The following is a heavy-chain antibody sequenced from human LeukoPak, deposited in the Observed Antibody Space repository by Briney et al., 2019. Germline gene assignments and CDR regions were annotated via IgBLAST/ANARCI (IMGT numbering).Heavy chain of an antibody. D-gene: IGHD3-9*01. CDR3: ATDLILTGYYSGDY. CDR2: ISGSSGGT. J-gene: IGHJ4*02. V-gene: IGHV3-23*01. CDR1: GFTFSSYA. Sequence: QAGGSLRLSCAASGFTFSSYAMSWVRQAPGKGLEWVSAISGSSGGTYYADSVRGRFTISRDDSKNTLYLQLNSLRAEDTAVYYCATDLILTGYYSGDYWGQGTPVTVSS.